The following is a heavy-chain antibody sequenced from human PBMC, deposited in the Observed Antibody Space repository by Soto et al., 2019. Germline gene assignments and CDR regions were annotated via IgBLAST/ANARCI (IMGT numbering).Heavy chain of an antibody. V-gene: IGHV1-18*01. Sequence: GASVKVSCKSSGYTFTSYSINWVRQAPGQGLEWMGWISTYSENTKHAQKFQGRVTMTTDTSTSTAYMELKSLRSDDTAVYYCARDANSDSSSNYSDYWGQGTLVTVSS. CDR3: ARDANSDSSSNYSDY. CDR2: ISTYSENT. J-gene: IGHJ4*02. D-gene: IGHD3-22*01. CDR1: GYTFTSYS.